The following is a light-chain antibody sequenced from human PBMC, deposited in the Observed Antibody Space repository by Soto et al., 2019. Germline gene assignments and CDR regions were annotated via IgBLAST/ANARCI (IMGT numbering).Light chain of an antibody. J-gene: IGKJ3*01. CDR3: QQTSSAPFT. CDR2: DAA. CDR1: QNINTY. Sequence: DIQMTQSPYSLSAAVGDRVTITCRARQNINTYLNWYQQKPGKAPKLLIFDAASLQSGVPSRFSGSGSRTDFTLTITSLQPEDFATYYCQQTSSAPFTFGPGTKVDIK. V-gene: IGKV1-39*01.